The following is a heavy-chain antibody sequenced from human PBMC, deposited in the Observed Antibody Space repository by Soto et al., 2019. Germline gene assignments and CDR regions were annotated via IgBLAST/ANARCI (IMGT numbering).Heavy chain of an antibody. D-gene: IGHD4-17*01. Sequence: EVHLVESGGGVAQPGGSLRLSCATSGFTFGDYAMHWVRQTPGKGLEWVAGISWNSDNTGYADSVKGRFTISRDNAKRSLFLQMNSLRSEDTAFYFCARTTWGYGEPLDSWGQGTLVTVSS. CDR3: ARTTWGYGEPLDS. CDR1: GFTFGDYA. V-gene: IGHV3-9*01. CDR2: ISWNSDNT. J-gene: IGHJ4*02.